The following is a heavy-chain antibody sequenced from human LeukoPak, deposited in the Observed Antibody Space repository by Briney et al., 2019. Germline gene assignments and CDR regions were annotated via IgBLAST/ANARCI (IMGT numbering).Heavy chain of an antibody. J-gene: IGHJ4*02. CDR3: ARRIAAWIQLWLRPSWFDY. CDR1: GGSIGSSSYY. V-gene: IGHV4-39*01. D-gene: IGHD5-18*01. CDR2: IYYSGST. Sequence: SETLSLTCTVSGGSIGSSSYYWGWIRQPPGKGLNWIGSIYYSGSTYYNPSLKSRVTIPVDTSRDQFSLKLSSVTAADTAVYYCARRIAAWIQLWLRPSWFDYWGQGTLVTVSS.